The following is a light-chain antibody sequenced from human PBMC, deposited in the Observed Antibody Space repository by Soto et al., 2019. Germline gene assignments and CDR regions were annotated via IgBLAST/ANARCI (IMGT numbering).Light chain of an antibody. J-gene: IGLJ1*01. CDR3: SSYGGSNIPLYV. Sequence: QSALTQPPSASLSPGQTLTISCAGTGSDVGAYKYVSWYQQHPGKAPNLIIYEVDKRPSGVPDRFSGSKSGNTASLTVSGLQAEDEADYYCSSYGGSNIPLYVFGTGTKVTVL. CDR1: GSDVGAYKY. V-gene: IGLV2-8*01. CDR2: EVD.